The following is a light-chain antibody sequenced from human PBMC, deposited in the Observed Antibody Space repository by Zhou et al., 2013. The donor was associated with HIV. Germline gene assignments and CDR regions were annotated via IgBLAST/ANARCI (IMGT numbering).Light chain of an antibody. J-gene: IGKJ2*01. V-gene: IGKV3D-15*01. Sequence: EIVLTQSPATLSLSPGERATLSCRASQNINNYLAWYQQKPGQAPRLLIYEASTRATGIPVRFSGSGSGTEFNLSIISVQSEDFAVYYCQQFNNWPYTFGQGTKLEI. CDR1: QNINNY. CDR3: QQFNNWPYT. CDR2: EAS.